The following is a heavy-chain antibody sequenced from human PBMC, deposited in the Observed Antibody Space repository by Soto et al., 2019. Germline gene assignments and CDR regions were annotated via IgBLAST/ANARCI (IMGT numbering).Heavy chain of an antibody. CDR2: ISYDGSNK. Sequence: QVPLVESGGGVVQPGRSLRLSCAASGFTFSSYGMHWVRQAPGKGLEWVAVISYDGSNKYYADSVKGRFTISRDNSKNTLYLQMNSLRAEDTAVYYCAKDRLFSNRGDAFDIWGQGTMVTVSS. CDR3: AKDRLFSNRGDAFDI. J-gene: IGHJ3*02. V-gene: IGHV3-30*18. D-gene: IGHD3-22*01. CDR1: GFTFSSYG.